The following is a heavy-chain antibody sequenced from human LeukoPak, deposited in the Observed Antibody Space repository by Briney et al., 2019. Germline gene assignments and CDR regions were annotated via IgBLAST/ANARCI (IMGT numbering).Heavy chain of an antibody. Sequence: PSETLSLTCTVSGGSISSTNYYWGWVRQPPGKGLEWIGSIYHSGSTYYNPSLKSRVTISVDTPKNHFSLRLSSVTAADSAVYYCAARGRYYVPVDYWGQGTLVTVSS. D-gene: IGHD1-26*01. CDR2: IYHSGST. CDR3: AARGRYYVPVDY. CDR1: GGSISSTNYY. V-gene: IGHV4-39*02. J-gene: IGHJ4*02.